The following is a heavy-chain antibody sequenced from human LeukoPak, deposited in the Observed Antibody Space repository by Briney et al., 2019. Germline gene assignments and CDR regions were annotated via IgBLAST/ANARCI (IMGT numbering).Heavy chain of an antibody. V-gene: IGHV4-38-2*01. J-gene: IGHJ4*02. CDR2: IYHSGST. CDR3: STSCYAGDY. CDR1: GYSISSGYY. D-gene: IGHD2-2*01. Sequence: SETLSLTCAVSGYSISSGYYWGWIRQPPGKGLEWIGSIYHSGSTYYNPSLKSRVTISVDTSKNQFSLKLSSVTAADTAVYYCSTSCYAGDYWGQGTLVTVSS.